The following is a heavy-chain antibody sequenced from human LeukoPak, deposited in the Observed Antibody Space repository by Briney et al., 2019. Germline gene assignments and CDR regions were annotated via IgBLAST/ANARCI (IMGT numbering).Heavy chain of an antibody. D-gene: IGHD3-22*01. V-gene: IGHV3-11*01. CDR2: ISSSGSTI. J-gene: IGHJ1*01. Sequence: GGSLRLSCAASGFTFSDYYMSWIRQAPGKGLEWVSYISSSGSTIYYADSVKGRFTISRDNAKNSLYLQMNSLRAEDTAVYYCARNNPPPHYDSTGSFFGGRGPLAPVS. CDR3: ARNNPPPHYDSTGSFF. CDR1: GFTFSDYY.